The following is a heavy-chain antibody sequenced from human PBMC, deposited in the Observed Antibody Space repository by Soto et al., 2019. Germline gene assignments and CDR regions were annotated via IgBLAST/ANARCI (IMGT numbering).Heavy chain of an antibody. Sequence: TLSLTCTVSGGSISSYYWSWIRQPPGKGLELIGYIYYSGRTNNNPSLKSRVTISVDTSKNQFSLKLSSVTAADTAVYYCARDGYSSGMDVWGQGTTVTV. CDR2: IYYSGRT. V-gene: IGHV4-59*01. D-gene: IGHD6-13*01. CDR1: GGSISSYY. J-gene: IGHJ6*02. CDR3: ARDGYSSGMDV.